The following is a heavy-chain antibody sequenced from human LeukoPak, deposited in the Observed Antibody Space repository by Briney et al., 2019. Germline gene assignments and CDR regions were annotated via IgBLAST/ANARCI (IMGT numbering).Heavy chain of an antibody. V-gene: IGHV3-53*04. CDR3: ARDRRGEKDFDV. CDR2: IYADGYT. Sequence: HPGGSLRLSCAASGISVSNDYMSWVRQAPGKGLEWVSAIYADGYTRDAASVKGRFSISRHNSKNTVYLQMDNLRPEDTAVYYCARDRRGEKDFDVWGPGTMATVSS. CDR1: GISVSNDY. J-gene: IGHJ3*01.